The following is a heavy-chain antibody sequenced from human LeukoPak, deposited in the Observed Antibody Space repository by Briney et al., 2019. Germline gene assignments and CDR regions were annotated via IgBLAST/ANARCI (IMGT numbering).Heavy chain of an antibody. Sequence: GGSLRLSCAASGFTFSGSAMHWVRQASGKGLEWVGRIRGKANTYATAYGESVKGRFTISRDDSKNTAYLQMNSLKTEDTAVYYCTRKEDYYASGNAFDIRGQGAMVTVSS. CDR1: GFTFSGSA. D-gene: IGHD3-10*01. J-gene: IGHJ3*02. V-gene: IGHV3-73*01. CDR3: TRKEDYYASGNAFDI. CDR2: IRGKANTYAT.